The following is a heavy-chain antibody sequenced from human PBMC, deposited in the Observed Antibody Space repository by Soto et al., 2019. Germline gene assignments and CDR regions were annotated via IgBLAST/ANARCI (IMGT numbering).Heavy chain of an antibody. J-gene: IGHJ4*02. D-gene: IGHD4-4*01. CDR2: INSDGNST. CDR1: GFTFSPFW. Sequence: EVQLVESGGGLVQPGGSLRLSCAASGFTFSPFWMHWVRQVPGKGPVWVSRINSDGNSTSYADSVKGRFTISRDNAKNTLYLQMNSLRAYVTAVYYCARGSNHLDYWGQGTLVTVSS. V-gene: IGHV3-74*01. CDR3: ARGSNHLDY.